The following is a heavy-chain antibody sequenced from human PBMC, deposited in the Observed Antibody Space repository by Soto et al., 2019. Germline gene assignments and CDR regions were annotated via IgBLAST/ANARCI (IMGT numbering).Heavy chain of an antibody. CDR3: ARGPSVNYGSGSYYDYYYYYMDV. J-gene: IGHJ6*03. CDR2: IYYSGST. Sequence: KPSETLXLTFTVSGGSISSCGYYWSWIRQHPGKGLEWIGYIYYSGSTYYNPSLKSRITISLDTSKNQFSLKLSSVTAADTAVYYCARGPSVNYGSGSYYDYYYYYMDVWGKGTTVTVSS. CDR1: GGSISSCGYY. D-gene: IGHD3-10*01. V-gene: IGHV4-31*03.